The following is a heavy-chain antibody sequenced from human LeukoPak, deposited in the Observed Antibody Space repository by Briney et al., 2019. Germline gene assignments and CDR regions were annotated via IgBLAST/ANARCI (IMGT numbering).Heavy chain of an antibody. CDR2: IYYSGST. CDR1: GGSISSSSYY. D-gene: IGHD6-13*01. V-gene: IGHV4-39*07. CDR3: ARDSEDIAAAGQYFQH. Sequence: SETLSLTCTVSGGSISSSSYYWGWIRQPPGKGLEWIGSIYYSGSTYYNPSLKSRVTISVDTSKNQFSLKLSCVTAADTAVYYCARDSEDIAAAGQYFQHWGQGTLVTVSS. J-gene: IGHJ1*01.